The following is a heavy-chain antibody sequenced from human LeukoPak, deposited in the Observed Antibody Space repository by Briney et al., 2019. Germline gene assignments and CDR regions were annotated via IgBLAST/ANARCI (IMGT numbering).Heavy chain of an antibody. J-gene: IGHJ4*02. CDR1: GGTFSSYA. V-gene: IGHV1-69*13. CDR2: IIPIFGTA. Sequence: ASVKVSCKASGGTFSSYAISWVRQAPGQGLEWMGGIIPIFGTANYAQKFQGRVTITADESTTTAYMELSSLRSEDTAVYYCAREASGYSDYWGQGTLVTVSS. D-gene: IGHD3-22*01. CDR3: AREASGYSDY.